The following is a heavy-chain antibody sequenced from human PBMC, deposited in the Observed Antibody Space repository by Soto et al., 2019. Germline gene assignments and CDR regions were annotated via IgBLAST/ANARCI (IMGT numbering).Heavy chain of an antibody. CDR3: AKLYYDFWSGYPYYFDY. J-gene: IGHJ4*02. V-gene: IGHV3-23*01. D-gene: IGHD3-3*01. Sequence: EVQLLESGGGLVQPGGSLRLSCAASGFTFSSYAMNWVRQAPGKGLEWVSSISGSGHNTYYADSVEGRFTISRDNSKNTLYLQMNSLRAEDTAVYYCAKLYYDFWSGYPYYFDYWGQGTLVAVSS. CDR2: ISGSGHNT. CDR1: GFTFSSYA.